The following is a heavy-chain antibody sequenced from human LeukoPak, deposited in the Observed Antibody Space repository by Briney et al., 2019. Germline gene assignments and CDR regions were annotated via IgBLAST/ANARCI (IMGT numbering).Heavy chain of an antibody. CDR1: GVSVSNSNFY. D-gene: IGHD2-2*01. Sequence: SETLSLTCTVSGVSVSNSNFYWGWLRRPPGKGPEFIGSMHYSGSTYYNPSLKSRVAVFVDTSKNQFSLNLRSVTDADTAVYYCARGVYCSSASCYWDWGQGTLVTVSS. V-gene: IGHV4-39*01. CDR3: ARGVYCSSASCYWD. J-gene: IGHJ4*02. CDR2: MHYSGST.